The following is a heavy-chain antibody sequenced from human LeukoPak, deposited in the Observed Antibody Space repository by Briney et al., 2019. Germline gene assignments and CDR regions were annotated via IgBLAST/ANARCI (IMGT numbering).Heavy chain of an antibody. D-gene: IGHD1-7*01. V-gene: IGHV4-39*01. CDR2: IYYSGSP. CDR1: GGSISSSSYY. CDR3: ARLNLELRYYYYYMDV. J-gene: IGHJ6*03. Sequence: PSEPLSLTCTVSGGSISSSSYYWGWIRQPPGKGLEWIGSIYYSGSPYYNPSLKSRVTISVDTSKNQFSLKLSSVTAADTAVYYCARLNLELRYYYYYMDVWGKGTTVTVSS.